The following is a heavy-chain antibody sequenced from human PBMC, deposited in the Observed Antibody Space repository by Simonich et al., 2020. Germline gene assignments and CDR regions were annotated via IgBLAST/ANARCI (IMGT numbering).Heavy chain of an antibody. V-gene: IGHV3-30*07. D-gene: IGHD4-17*01. J-gene: IGHJ4*02. CDR2: ISYDGSNK. CDR3: ARDHDYGDYYFDY. CDR1: GFTFSSYE. Sequence: VQLVESGGGLVQPGGSLRLSCAASGFTFSSYEMNWVRQAPGKGLEWVAVISYDGSNKYYADAVKGRFTISRDNSKNTLYLQMNSLRAEDTAVYYCARDHDYGDYYFDYWGQGTLVTVSS.